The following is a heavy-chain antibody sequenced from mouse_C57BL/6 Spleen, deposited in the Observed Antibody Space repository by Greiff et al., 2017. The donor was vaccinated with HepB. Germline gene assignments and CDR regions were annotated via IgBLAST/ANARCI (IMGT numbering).Heavy chain of an antibody. D-gene: IGHD1-1*01. CDR2: INPSSGYT. CDR3: ATPVVATDDMDY. J-gene: IGHJ4*01. CDR1: GYTFTSYW. Sequence: QVQLKESGAELAKPGASVKLSCKASGYTFTSYWMHWVKQRPGQGLEWIGYINPSSGYTKYNQKFKDKATLTADKSSSTAYMQLSSLTYEDSAVYYCATPVVATDDMDYWGQGTSVTVSS. V-gene: IGHV1-7*01.